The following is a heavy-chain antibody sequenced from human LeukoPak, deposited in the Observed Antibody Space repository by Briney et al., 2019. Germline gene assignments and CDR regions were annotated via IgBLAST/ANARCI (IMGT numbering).Heavy chain of an antibody. V-gene: IGHV4-39*01. CDR3: ARLTGYSSGWYPGQYYFDY. D-gene: IGHD6-19*01. Sequence: SETLSLTCTVSGGSISGSSYYWGWIRQPPGKGLEWIGSIYYSGSTYNPSLKSRVTIFVDTSKNQFSLKLSSVTAADTAVYYCARLTGYSSGWYPGQYYFDYWGQGTLVTVSS. CDR2: IYYSGST. J-gene: IGHJ4*02. CDR1: GGSISGSSYY.